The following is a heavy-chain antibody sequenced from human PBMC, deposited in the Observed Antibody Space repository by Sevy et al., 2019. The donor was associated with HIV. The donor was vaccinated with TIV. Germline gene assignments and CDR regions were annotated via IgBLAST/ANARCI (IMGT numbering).Heavy chain of an antibody. D-gene: IGHD3-22*01. CDR3: ATAPGYYDSAPLDY. CDR1: GFTFNNAW. Sequence: GGSLRLSCAVSGFTFNNAWMNWVRQAPGTGLQWVGLIKSNIDGETTDYAAPVKGRFTISRDDSKNTLFLQMNSLKVEDTAVYYCATAPGYYDSAPLDYWGPGTLVTVSS. V-gene: IGHV3-15*01. CDR2: IKSNIDGETT. J-gene: IGHJ4*02.